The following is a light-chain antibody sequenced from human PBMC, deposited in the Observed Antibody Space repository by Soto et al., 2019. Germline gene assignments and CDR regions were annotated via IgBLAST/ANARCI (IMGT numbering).Light chain of an antibody. J-gene: IGKJ4*01. V-gene: IGKV1-5*01. CDR3: QQYNSYSPLT. CDR1: QNIRSR. Sequence: DFQMTQSPSTLSASVGDRVTITCRASQNIRSRLAWFQQKPGKAPKLLIYDASSLESGVPQRFSGSGSGTEFTLTISSLQTDDYATYFCQQYNSYSPLTFGGGTKVHIK. CDR2: DAS.